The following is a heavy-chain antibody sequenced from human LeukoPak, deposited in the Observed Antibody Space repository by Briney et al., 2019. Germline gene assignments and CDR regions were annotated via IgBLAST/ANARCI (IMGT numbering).Heavy chain of an antibody. CDR2: ISGNGGST. CDR3: AKQTAEGDYDFWSGYYGFDY. Sequence: GGSLRLSCAASGFTFSSYWMHWVRQAPGKGLEWVSAISGNGGSTYSADSVKGRFTISRDNSKNTLYLQMNSLRAEDTALYYCAKQTAEGDYDFWSGYYGFDYWGQGTLVTVSS. V-gene: IGHV3-23*01. CDR1: GFTFSSYW. D-gene: IGHD3-3*01. J-gene: IGHJ4*02.